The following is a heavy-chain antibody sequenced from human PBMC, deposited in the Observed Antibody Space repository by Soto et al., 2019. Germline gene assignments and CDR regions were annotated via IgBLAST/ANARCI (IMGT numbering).Heavy chain of an antibody. D-gene: IGHD6-6*01. J-gene: IGHJ6*02. V-gene: IGHV1-58*01. CDR1: GFTFTSSA. CDR2: IVVGSGNT. Sequence: QMQLVQSGPEVKKPGTSVKVSCKASGFTFTSSAVQWVRQARGQRLEWIGWIVVGSGNTNYAQKFQERVTINRDMATSTAYMELSRLRAEDTAVYYCAAYSSSPEPPGYYFYYGMDVWGQGTTVTVSS. CDR3: AAYSSSPEPPGYYFYYGMDV.